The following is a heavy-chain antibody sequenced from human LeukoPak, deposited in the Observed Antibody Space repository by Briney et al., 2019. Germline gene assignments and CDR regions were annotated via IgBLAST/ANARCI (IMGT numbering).Heavy chain of an antibody. CDR3: ARDLPYYYDSSGYGAFDI. CDR1: GFTVSSNY. Sequence: GGSLRLSCAASGFTVSSNYMSWVRQAPGKGLEWVSVIYSGGSTYYADSVKGRFTISRDNSKTTLSLQMNSLRAEDTAVYYCARDLPYYYDSSGYGAFDIWGQGTMVTVSS. J-gene: IGHJ3*02. V-gene: IGHV3-53*01. D-gene: IGHD3-22*01. CDR2: IYSGGST.